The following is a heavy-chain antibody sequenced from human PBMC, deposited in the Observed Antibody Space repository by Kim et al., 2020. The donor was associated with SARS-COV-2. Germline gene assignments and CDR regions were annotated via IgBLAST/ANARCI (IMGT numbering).Heavy chain of an antibody. Sequence: GGSLRLSCAASGFTFSAYAMSWVRQAPGKGLEWVSTISGSGASTYYPDSLRGRFTISRDTSKNTVYLQMSSLRTDDTAVYYCAKDRGSIDWFFDYWGQGTLVTVSS. V-gene: IGHV3-23*01. CDR1: GFTFSAYA. D-gene: IGHD2-21*01. CDR3: AKDRGSIDWFFDY. CDR2: ISGSGAST. J-gene: IGHJ4*02.